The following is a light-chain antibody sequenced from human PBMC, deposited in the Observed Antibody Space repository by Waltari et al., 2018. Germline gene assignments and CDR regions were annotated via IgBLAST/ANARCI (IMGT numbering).Light chain of an antibody. Sequence: AIQLTQSPSSLSASVGDKVTITCRASQDISSALAWYQLRPGKAPKFLIYDASMLESGVPSRFRGSGSGTDFTLTISSLQPDDFGTYFCQQFNSFPLTFGGGTKVEMK. CDR3: QQFNSFPLT. V-gene: IGKV1-13*02. CDR2: DAS. J-gene: IGKJ4*01. CDR1: QDISSA.